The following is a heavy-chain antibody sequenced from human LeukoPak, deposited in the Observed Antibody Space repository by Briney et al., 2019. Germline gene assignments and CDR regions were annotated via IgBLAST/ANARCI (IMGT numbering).Heavy chain of an antibody. CDR3: ARDRVSMPLYGMDV. D-gene: IGHD2/OR15-2a*01. CDR2: IYYSGST. J-gene: IGHJ6*02. Sequence: SQTLSLTCTVSGGSISSGDYYWSWIRQPPGKGVEWVGYIYYSGSTYYNPSLKSRVTISVDTSKNQFSLKLSSVTAADTAVYYCARDRVSMPLYGMDVWAKGPRSPSP. CDR1: GGSISSGDYY. V-gene: IGHV4-30-4*01.